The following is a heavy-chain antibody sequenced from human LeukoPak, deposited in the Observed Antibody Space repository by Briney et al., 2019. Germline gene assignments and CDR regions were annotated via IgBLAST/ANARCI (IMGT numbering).Heavy chain of an antibody. D-gene: IGHD3-3*01. CDR2: ISSSSSAI. J-gene: IGHJ4*02. CDR3: VRVVASSGYPVDY. Sequence: PGGSLRLSCAASGFTFSSYSMNWVRQAPGKGLEWVSYISSSSSAIYYADSVKGRFTISRDNAKNSLYLQMNSLRAEDTSVYYCVRVVASSGYPVDYWGQGTLVTVSS. V-gene: IGHV3-48*01. CDR1: GFTFSSYS.